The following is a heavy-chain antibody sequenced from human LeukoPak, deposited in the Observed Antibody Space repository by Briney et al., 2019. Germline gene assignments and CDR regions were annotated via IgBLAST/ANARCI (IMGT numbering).Heavy chain of an antibody. CDR3: ARGGHYYDSTGWFDP. CDR2: IYYSGST. D-gene: IGHD3-22*01. CDR1: GGSISSYY. Sequence: PSETLSLTXTVSGGSISSYYWSWIRQPPGKGLEWIGYIYYSGSTNYNPSLKSRVTISVDTTKNQFSLKLSSVTAADTAVYYCARGGHYYDSTGWFDPWGQGTLVTVSS. V-gene: IGHV4-59*01. J-gene: IGHJ5*02.